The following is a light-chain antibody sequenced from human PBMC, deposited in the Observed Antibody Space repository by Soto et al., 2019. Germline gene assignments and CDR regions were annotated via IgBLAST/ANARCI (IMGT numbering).Light chain of an antibody. J-gene: IGKJ1*01. CDR3: QQYDNWPRT. CDR2: GAS. Sequence: EIVMTQSPVTLSMSPGERATLSCWAGQSVSSNLAWYQQRPGQAPRLLIYGASTRATGIPARFSGSGSGTEFTLTISSLQSEDCAVYYCQQYDNWPRTFGQGTK. V-gene: IGKV3-15*01. CDR1: QSVSSN.